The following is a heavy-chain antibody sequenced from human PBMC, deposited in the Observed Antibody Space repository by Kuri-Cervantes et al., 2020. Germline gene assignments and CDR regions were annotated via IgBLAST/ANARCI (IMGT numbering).Heavy chain of an antibody. J-gene: IGHJ4*02. CDR2: ISGSGGST. CDR3: ARGIAAAGEGFDY. Sequence: GESLKISCAASGFTFSSYAMSWVRQAPGKGLEWVSAISGSGGSTYYADSVKGRFTISRDNSKNTLYLQMNSLRAEDTAVYYRARGIAAAGEGFDYWGQGTLVTVSS. CDR1: GFTFSSYA. D-gene: IGHD6-13*01. V-gene: IGHV3-23*01.